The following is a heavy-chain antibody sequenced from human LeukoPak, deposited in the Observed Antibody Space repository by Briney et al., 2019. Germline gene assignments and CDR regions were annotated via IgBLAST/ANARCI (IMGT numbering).Heavy chain of an antibody. V-gene: IGHV3-23*01. CDR3: ARRLLTGGVTDFFDF. Sequence: GGSVSLSCAASGFTFSSHSMSWVRQAPGEGLEWVAAISPSGDSTTYRDSVKGQFTISRDNSRNRLYLQMNTLTVEDTAIYYCARRLLTGGVTDFFDFWGQGALVTVSS. CDR2: ISPSGDST. D-gene: IGHD2-21*02. CDR1: GFTFSSHS. J-gene: IGHJ4*02.